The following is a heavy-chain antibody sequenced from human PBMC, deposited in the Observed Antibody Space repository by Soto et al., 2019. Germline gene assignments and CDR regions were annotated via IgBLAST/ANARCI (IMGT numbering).Heavy chain of an antibody. J-gene: IGHJ5*02. Sequence: QVQLVQSGAEVKKPGASVKVSCKASGYTFTSYGISWVRQAPGQGLEWMGWISAYNGNTNYAQKLQGRVTMTTDTSTSTAYMELRRLRSDDTAVYYCARDREIYYGSGPSLRFYPWGQGTLVTVSS. CDR3: ARDREIYYGSGPSLRFYP. CDR1: GYTFTSYG. V-gene: IGHV1-18*01. D-gene: IGHD3-10*01. CDR2: ISAYNGNT.